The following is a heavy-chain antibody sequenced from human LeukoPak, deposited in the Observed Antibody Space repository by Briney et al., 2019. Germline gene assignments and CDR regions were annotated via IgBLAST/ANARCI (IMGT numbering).Heavy chain of an antibody. J-gene: IGHJ4*02. CDR2: IKQDGSEK. Sequence: PGGSLRLSCAASGFTLSNYWMGWVRQAPGKGLEWAANIKQDGSEKYYVDSVTGRFTISRDNAHNSLYLQMNSLRAEDTAVYYCARWATSFDLWGQGTLVTVSS. D-gene: IGHD6-6*01. CDR3: ARWATSFDL. CDR1: GFTLSNYW. V-gene: IGHV3-7*01.